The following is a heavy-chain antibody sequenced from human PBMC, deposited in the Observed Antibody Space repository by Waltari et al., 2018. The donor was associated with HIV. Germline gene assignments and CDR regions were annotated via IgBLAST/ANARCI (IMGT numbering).Heavy chain of an antibody. Sequence: QLEQPGAVATKPGASVRVPCKVSGILVTKLSIHWVRQTPEKRLEWMGQFDPEDGETTYAQKFQGRVTMTQDTSTNTAYLELSSLRSEDTAVFYCATDVCVTGTPRGTCDWGQGTLVTVSS. J-gene: IGHJ4*02. D-gene: IGHD3-16*01. CDR3: ATDVCVTGTPRGTCD. CDR2: FDPEDGET. V-gene: IGHV1-24*01. CDR1: GILVTKLS.